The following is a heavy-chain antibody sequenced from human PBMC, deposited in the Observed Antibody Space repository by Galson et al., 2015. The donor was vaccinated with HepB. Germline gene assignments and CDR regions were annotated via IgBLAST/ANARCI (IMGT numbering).Heavy chain of an antibody. CDR2: ISGSGGST. Sequence: SLRLSCAASGFTFSSYAMGWVRQAPGKGLEWVSAISGSGGSTYYADSVKGRFTISRDNSKNTLYLQMNSLRAEDTAVYYCAKGPMVRGVISHYDYWGQGTLVTVSS. J-gene: IGHJ4*02. V-gene: IGHV3-23*01. D-gene: IGHD3-10*01. CDR1: GFTFSSYA. CDR3: AKGPMVRGVISHYDY.